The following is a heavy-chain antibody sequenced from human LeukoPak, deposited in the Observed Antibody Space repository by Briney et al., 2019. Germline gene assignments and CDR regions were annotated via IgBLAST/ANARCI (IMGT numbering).Heavy chain of an antibody. CDR1: GFTVSSNY. Sequence: GGSLRLSCAASGFTVSSNYMSWVRQAPGKGLEWVSAIYSSGSTYYAASVKGRFTISRDNAKNSLYLQMNSLRAEDTAVYYCARVTEAPYYFDYWGQGTLVTVSS. CDR3: ARVTEAPYYFDY. J-gene: IGHJ4*02. V-gene: IGHV3-53*01. CDR2: IYSSGST.